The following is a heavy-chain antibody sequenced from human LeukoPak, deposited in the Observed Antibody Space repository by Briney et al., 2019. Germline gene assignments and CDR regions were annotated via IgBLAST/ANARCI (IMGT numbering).Heavy chain of an antibody. V-gene: IGHV3-53*01. Sequence: PGGSLRLSCAASGFSVGSYYMSWVRQAPGKGLEWASVIYTGGTTHYAESVMGRFTISRDDSHNTVHLHMSGLRAEDTAVYYCAREGRFQSSDYWGQGTLVAVSS. J-gene: IGHJ4*02. CDR2: IYTGGTT. CDR1: GFSVGSYY. CDR3: AREGRFQSSDY.